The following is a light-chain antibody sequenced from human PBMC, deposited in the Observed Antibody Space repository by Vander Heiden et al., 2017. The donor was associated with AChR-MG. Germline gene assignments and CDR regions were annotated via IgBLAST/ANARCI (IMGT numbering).Light chain of an antibody. Sequence: DIQMTQSPSTLSASLGDRVTITCRASQSISTWLAWYQQAPGRAPKLLISQASTLESGVPVRFSGSGSGTEFTLTISGLQPADFATYYCQQYNSYSYTFGQGTKLEI. CDR1: QSISTW. V-gene: IGKV1-5*03. J-gene: IGKJ2*01. CDR2: QAS. CDR3: QQYNSYSYT.